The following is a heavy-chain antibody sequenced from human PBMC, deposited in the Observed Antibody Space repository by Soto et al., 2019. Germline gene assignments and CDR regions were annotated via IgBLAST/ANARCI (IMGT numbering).Heavy chain of an antibody. CDR2: IYHSGST. Sequence: SSETLSLTCDVYGGSFSGYIWTWIRQTPGEGLEWIGGIYHSGSTNYNPSLKSRLTISVDKSKNQFSLKLSSVTAADTAVYYCAREDTVILSWGQGTLVTVS. CDR3: AREDTVILS. CDR1: GGSFSGYI. J-gene: IGHJ5*02. D-gene: IGHD5-18*01. V-gene: IGHV4-34*01.